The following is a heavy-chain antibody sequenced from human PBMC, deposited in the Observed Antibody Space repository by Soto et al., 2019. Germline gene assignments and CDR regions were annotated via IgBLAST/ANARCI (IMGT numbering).Heavy chain of an antibody. V-gene: IGHV1-18*01. J-gene: IGHJ4*02. CDR3: ARVYQITMVRGELSEY. D-gene: IGHD3-10*01. CDR2: ISAYNGNT. Sequence: QVQLVQSGAEVKKPGASVKVSCKASGYTFTSYGISWVRQAPGQGLEWMGWISAYNGNTNYAQKLQGRVTMTTDTATSTAYMELRSLRSDDTAVYYWARVYQITMVRGELSEYWGQGTLVTVSS. CDR1: GYTFTSYG.